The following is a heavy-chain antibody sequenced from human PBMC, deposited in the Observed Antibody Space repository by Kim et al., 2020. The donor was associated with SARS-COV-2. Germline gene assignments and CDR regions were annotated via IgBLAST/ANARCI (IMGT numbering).Heavy chain of an antibody. CDR3: ARPEGHARWHQFD. CDR1: SDSISACY. CDR2: SCYCWNT. D-gene: IGHD3-16*01. V-gene: IGHV4-59*01. Sequence: SETLSLTCTVSSDSISACYWSWIRKLPPQGMGRNGYSCYCWNTSTSPYLTRKVTISCDTSRRQFSFDLTSVPEAHPAVFYCARPEGHARWHQFD. J-gene: IGHJ5*01.